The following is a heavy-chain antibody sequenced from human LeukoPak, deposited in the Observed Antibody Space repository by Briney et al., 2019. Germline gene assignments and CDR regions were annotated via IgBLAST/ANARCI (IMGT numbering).Heavy chain of an antibody. CDR1: GYTFTTYY. D-gene: IGHD3-22*01. J-gene: IGHJ4*02. V-gene: IGHV1-46*01. Sequence: ASVTLSLTTSGYTFTTYYIHWVRQAPGQGLEWRGIINPSGGTTSYAQKFQGRVTMTRDTSKSTVYMELNTLRSEDTAVYYCARGSNYYYDVTADYPRYWGQGTLVTVSS. CDR3: ARGSNYYYDVTADYPRY. CDR2: INPSGGTT.